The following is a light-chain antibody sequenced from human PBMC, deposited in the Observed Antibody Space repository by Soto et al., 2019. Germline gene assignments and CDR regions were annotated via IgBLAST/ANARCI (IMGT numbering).Light chain of an antibody. V-gene: IGLV2-14*01. Sequence: QSVLTQPASVSGSPGQSITVSCTGTSSDVGAYDYVSWYQHHPGKAPKLIIYEVTNRPSGVSNRFSGSKSGNTASLTISGLQAEDEADYYCNSYTRSTKYVFGTGNTVTV. CDR2: EVT. CDR3: NSYTRSTKYV. J-gene: IGLJ1*01. CDR1: SSDVGAYDY.